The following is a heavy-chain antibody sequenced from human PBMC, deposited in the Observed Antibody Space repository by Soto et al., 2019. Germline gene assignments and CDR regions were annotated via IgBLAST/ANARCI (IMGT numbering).Heavy chain of an antibody. V-gene: IGHV3-23*01. J-gene: IGHJ4*02. CDR1: GFTFGAHP. Sequence: EVQLLESGGGLVQPGGSLTVSCAASGFTFGAHPMSWVRPAPGKGLEWVSAISGYGGSTYYPDSLKGRFIISRDNSKNTLYLQINTLRAEDTAIYFCAKQRTTVTTSFDYWGQGTLVTVSS. D-gene: IGHD4-17*01. CDR2: ISGYGGST. CDR3: AKQRTTVTTSFDY.